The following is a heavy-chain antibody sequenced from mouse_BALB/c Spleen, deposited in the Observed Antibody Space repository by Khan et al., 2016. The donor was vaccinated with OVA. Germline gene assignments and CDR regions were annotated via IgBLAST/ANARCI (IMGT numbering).Heavy chain of an antibody. J-gene: IGHJ3*01. CDR2: IDPFSGGT. CDR3: TRHGYVAWFTY. V-gene: IGHV1S135*01. D-gene: IGHD2-2*01. Sequence: EVQLQESGPELMKPAASVKISCKASGYSFTSYYIRWVMQSHGKSLEWIGYIDPFSGGTTYNQTFKSKATLTVDKSSSTAYIHLSTLTSEDSAVYYCTRHGYVAWFTYWGQGTLVTVSA. CDR1: GYSFTSYY.